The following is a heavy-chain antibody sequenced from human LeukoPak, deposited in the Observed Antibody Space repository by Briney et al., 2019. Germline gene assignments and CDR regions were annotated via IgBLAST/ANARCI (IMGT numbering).Heavy chain of an antibody. V-gene: IGHV3-49*03. Sequence: LSLTCAVYGGSFSGYYWSWIRQPPGKGLEWVGFIRSKAYGGTTEYAASVKGRFTISRDDSKSIAYLQMNSLKTEDTAVYYCTASSSWYLDYFDYWGQGTLVTVSS. CDR1: GGSFSGYY. J-gene: IGHJ4*02. CDR3: TASSSWYLDYFDY. D-gene: IGHD6-13*01. CDR2: IRSKAYGGTT.